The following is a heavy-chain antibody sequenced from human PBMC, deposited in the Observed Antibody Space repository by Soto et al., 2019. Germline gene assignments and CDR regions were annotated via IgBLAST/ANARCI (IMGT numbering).Heavy chain of an antibody. Sequence: DVQLVESGGGLVKPGGSLRLSGEVPGFAFGIPALNWVRQAPGKGLEWVSSINSGSTSVRYADSVKGRFTISRDNANNSLSLHMNSLRVEDTAVYYCARGGGSLNYWGQGTLVTVSS. J-gene: IGHJ4*02. CDR3: ARGGGSLNY. CDR2: INSGSTSV. D-gene: IGHD2-15*01. V-gene: IGHV3-21*02. CDR1: GFAFGIPA.